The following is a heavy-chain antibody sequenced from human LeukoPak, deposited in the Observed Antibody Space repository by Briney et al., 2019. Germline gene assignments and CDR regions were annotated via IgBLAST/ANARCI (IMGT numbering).Heavy chain of an antibody. J-gene: IGHJ3*02. CDR2: IYTSGST. CDR3: ASNRSPRSKLDAFDI. V-gene: IGHV4-61*02. D-gene: IGHD2/OR15-2a*01. Sequence: NPSQTLSLTCTVSGGSISSGSDYWSWIRQPAGKGLEWIGRIYTSGSTNYNPSLKSRVTISGDTSKNHFSLKLSTVTDADTAVCYCASNRSPRSKLDAFDIWGQGTMVTVSS. CDR1: GGSISSGSDY.